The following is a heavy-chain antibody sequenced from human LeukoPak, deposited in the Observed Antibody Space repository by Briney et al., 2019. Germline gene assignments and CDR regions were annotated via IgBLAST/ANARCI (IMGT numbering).Heavy chain of an antibody. CDR2: ISGSGGST. J-gene: IGHJ4*02. CDR1: GFTFSSYA. Sequence: AGGSLRLSCAASGFTFSSYAMSWVRQAPGKGLEWVSAISGSGGSTYYADSVKGRFTISRDNSKNTLILQVNNLRAGDTAIYYCARGIRPTFFDYWGQGTLVTVSS. V-gene: IGHV3-23*01. CDR3: ARGIRPTFFDY.